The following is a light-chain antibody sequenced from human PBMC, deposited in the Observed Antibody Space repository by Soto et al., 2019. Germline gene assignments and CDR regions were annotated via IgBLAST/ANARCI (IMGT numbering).Light chain of an antibody. V-gene: IGLV1-40*01. CDR3: QSYDSSLSGWV. CDR2: GNS. CDR1: SSNIGAGYD. Sequence: QPVLTQPPSVSGAPGQRVTISCTESSSNIGAGYDVHWYQQLPGTAPKLLIHGNSNRPSGVPDRFSGSKSGTSASLAITGLQAEDEADYYCQSYDSSLSGWVFGGGTKLTVL. J-gene: IGLJ3*02.